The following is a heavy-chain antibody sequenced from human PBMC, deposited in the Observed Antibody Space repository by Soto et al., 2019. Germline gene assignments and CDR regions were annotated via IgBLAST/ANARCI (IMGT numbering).Heavy chain of an antibody. J-gene: IGHJ4*02. Sequence: EVQLVESGGGLVKPGGSLRLSCAASGFTFTSYTMNWVRQAPGKGLEWVSSTSSSSNYIYYADSVKGRFTISRDNAKNSLYLQINSLRAEDTAVYYCARELNYYDSSGYHSTEGAHWGQGTLVTVSS. V-gene: IGHV3-21*01. CDR1: GFTFTSYT. CDR2: TSSSSNYI. D-gene: IGHD3-22*01. CDR3: ARELNYYDSSGYHSTEGAH.